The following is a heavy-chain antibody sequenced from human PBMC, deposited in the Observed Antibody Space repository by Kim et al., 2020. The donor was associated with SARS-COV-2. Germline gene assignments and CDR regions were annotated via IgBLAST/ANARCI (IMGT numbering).Heavy chain of an antibody. D-gene: IGHD3-16*02. CDR2: IKSKTDGGTT. CDR1: GFTFSNAW. V-gene: IGHV3-15*01. CDR3: TTRGELSFGVDY. Sequence: GGSLRPSCAASGFTFSNAWMSWVRQAPGKGLEWVGRIKSKTDGGTTDYAAPVKGRSTISRDDSKNTLYLQMNSLKTEDTAVYYCTTRGELSFGVDYWGQGTLVTVSS. J-gene: IGHJ4*02.